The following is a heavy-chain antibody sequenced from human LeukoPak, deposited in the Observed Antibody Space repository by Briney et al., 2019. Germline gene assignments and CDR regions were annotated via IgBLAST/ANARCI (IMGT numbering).Heavy chain of an antibody. CDR3: ARPFYD. V-gene: IGHV4-39*01. J-gene: IGHJ4*02. D-gene: IGHD2/OR15-2a*01. Sequence: QRMSPTSLLATGLTGRGRDYCDWPLDPPGKGLEWIRSIYYSGSTYYNPSVKSRVTISVDTSKNQFSLKLSSVTAADTAVYYCARPFYDWGQGTLVTVSS. CDR1: TGLTGRGRDY. CDR2: IYYSGST.